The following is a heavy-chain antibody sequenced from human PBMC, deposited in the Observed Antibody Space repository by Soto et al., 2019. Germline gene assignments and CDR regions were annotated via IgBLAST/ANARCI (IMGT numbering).Heavy chain of an antibody. CDR2: VPSKTHTYAT. J-gene: IGHJ4*02. V-gene: IGHV3-73*02. D-gene: IGHD6-19*01. Sequence: EVQLVESGGGLVQPGGSLKLSCAVSGFTFSGSTIHWVRQTSGKGLEWVGRVPSKTHTYATAYAASVKGRFTISRDDSKNTAYLQMNSLKTEDTAVYYCARQHLDVPVASAIDYWGQGTLVTVSS. CDR3: ARQHLDVPVASAIDY. CDR1: GFTFSGST.